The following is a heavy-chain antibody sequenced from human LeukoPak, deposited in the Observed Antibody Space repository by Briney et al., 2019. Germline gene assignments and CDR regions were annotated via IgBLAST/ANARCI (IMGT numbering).Heavy chain of an antibody. CDR3: ARDWRYCSGRRCRSYYFDL. V-gene: IGHV3-21*01. CDR2: ITGDSGDI. Sequence: GGSLRLSCAASGFTFSYYSMNWVRQAPGKGLEWVSSITGDSGDILYADSMKGRFTISRDNAKNSLYLRMNSLTDDDTAVYYCARDWRYCSGRRCRSYYFDLWGRGTLVTVSS. J-gene: IGHJ2*01. CDR1: GFTFSYYS. D-gene: IGHD2-15*01.